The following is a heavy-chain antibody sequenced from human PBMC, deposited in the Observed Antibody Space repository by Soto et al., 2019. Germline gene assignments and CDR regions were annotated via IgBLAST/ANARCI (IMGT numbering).Heavy chain of an antibody. D-gene: IGHD2-21*01. CDR2: ISRSGDKT. CDR1: GFTFSDFT. J-gene: IGHJ6*02. Sequence: EVQLSQSGGGLVQPGGSLSLCCAASGFTFSDFTMSWVRQAPGKGLEWVSTISRSGDKTYYAASVRGRLTVSRDNSKNALYLQLNSLTAEDTAVYYCARPFPDKTYYYSGTDLWGHGTTVTVSS. V-gene: IGHV3-23*01. CDR3: ARPFPDKTYYYSGTDL.